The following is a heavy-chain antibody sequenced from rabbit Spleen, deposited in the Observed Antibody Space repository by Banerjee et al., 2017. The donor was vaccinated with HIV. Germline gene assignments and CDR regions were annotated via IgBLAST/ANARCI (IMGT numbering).Heavy chain of an antibody. CDR2: IFGGSSGST. CDR1: GFSFSRSYW. CDR3: ARDLTGVIGWNFYL. D-gene: IGHD1-1*01. V-gene: IGHV1S45*01. J-gene: IGHJ3*01. Sequence: QEQLVESGGGLVKPEGSLTLTCTASGFSFSRSYWMSWVRQAPGKGLEWIAYIFGGSSGSTYYASWAKGRFTISTTSSTTVTLQITSLTAADTATYFCARDLTGVIGWNFYLWGQGTLVTVS.